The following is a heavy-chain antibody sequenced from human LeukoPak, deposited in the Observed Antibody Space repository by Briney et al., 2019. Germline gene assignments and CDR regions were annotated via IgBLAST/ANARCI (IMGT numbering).Heavy chain of an antibody. J-gene: IGHJ4*02. CDR1: GFTLSSHV. V-gene: IGHV3-33*08. D-gene: IGHD3-9*01. CDR3: ARKLTGYDVSDY. Sequence: PGGSLRLSCVVSGFTLSSHVMYWIRQAPGKGLEWVALTSYDGSNTDYTDSVKGRFIISRDNSKNTLYLQMNSLRAEDTAVYYCARKLTGYDVSDYWGQGTLVTVSS. CDR2: TSYDGSNT.